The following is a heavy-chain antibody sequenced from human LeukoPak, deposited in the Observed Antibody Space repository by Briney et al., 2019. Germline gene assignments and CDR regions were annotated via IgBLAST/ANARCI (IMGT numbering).Heavy chain of an antibody. J-gene: IGHJ4*02. Sequence: SGTLSLTCAVSGGSITSSNWWSWVRQPPGKGLEWIGEIYYTGNTNYNPSLKSRVTISVDTSKNQFSLKLSSVTAADTAVYYCAVRNYYGSGSYYNGFDYWGQGTLVTVSS. D-gene: IGHD3-10*01. CDR1: GGSITSSNW. CDR3: AVRNYYGSGSYYNGFDY. CDR2: IYYTGNT. V-gene: IGHV4-4*02.